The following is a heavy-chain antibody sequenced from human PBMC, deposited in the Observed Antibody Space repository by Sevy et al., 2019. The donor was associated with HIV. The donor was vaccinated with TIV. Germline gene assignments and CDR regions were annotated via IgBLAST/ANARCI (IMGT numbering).Heavy chain of an antibody. V-gene: IGHV3-7*01. Sequence: GGSLRLSCAASGFTFTNHWMNWVRQAPGKGLEWVVNIKQGGNEKYYLDSVRGRFTLSRDNAKNSVSLQMNSLRAEDTAIYYCARGGPLVDAALIPWGLDVWGQGTTVTVSS. CDR3: ARGGPLVDAALIPWGLDV. J-gene: IGHJ6*02. CDR1: GFTFTNHW. D-gene: IGHD5-18*01. CDR2: IKQGGNEK.